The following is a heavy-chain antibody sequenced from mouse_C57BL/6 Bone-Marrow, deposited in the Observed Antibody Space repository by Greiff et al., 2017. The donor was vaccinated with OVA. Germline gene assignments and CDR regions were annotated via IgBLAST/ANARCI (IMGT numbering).Heavy chain of an antibody. CDR2: INPDSSTI. CDR3: ARRVPRRYFDV. CDR1: GVDFSRYW. J-gene: IGHJ1*03. D-gene: IGHD2-10*02. Sequence: CEASGVDFSRYWMSWVRRAPGKGLEWIGEINPDSSTINYAPSLKDKFIISRDNAKNTLYLQMSKVRSEDTALYYCARRVPRRYFDVWGTGTTVTVSS. V-gene: IGHV4-1*01.